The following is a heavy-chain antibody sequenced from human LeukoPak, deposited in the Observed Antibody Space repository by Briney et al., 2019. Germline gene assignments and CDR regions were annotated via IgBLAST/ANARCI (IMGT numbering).Heavy chain of an antibody. CDR2: ISYSGNDE. V-gene: IGHV3-30-3*01. J-gene: IGHJ6*03. D-gene: IGHD3-16*01. Sequence: GGSLRLSCEASGFIFKSYSMHWVRQTPGRGLEWLAVISYSGNDEDYADSVKGRFTISRDNSKRTLYLEMNSLRIEDTAVYFCAKGMLTYYYLDVWGKGTTVIDSS. CDR3: AKGMLTYYYLDV. CDR1: GFIFKSYS.